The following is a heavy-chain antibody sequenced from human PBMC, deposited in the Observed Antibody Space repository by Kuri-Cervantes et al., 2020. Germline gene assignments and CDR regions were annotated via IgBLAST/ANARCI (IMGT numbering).Heavy chain of an antibody. CDR2: INHSGST. D-gene: IGHD3-3*01. CDR1: GGSFSGYY. CDR3: ARCAPYDFWSGYGDYYMDV. Sequence: GSLRLSCAVYGGSFSGYYWSWIRQPPGKGLEWIGEINHSGSTNYNPSLKSRVTISVDTSKNQFSLKLSSVTAEDTAVYYCARCAPYDFWSGYGDYYMDVWGKGTTVTVSS. J-gene: IGHJ6*03. V-gene: IGHV4-34*01.